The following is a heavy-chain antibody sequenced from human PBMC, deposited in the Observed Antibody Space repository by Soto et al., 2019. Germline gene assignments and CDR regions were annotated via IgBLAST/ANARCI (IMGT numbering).Heavy chain of an antibody. CDR3: AREGVPNYDYWSGDASDL. CDR2: ISSCSSFI. Sequence: EMQLVESGGALVKPGGSLRLSCAASGFTFSNYAMNWVRQAPGKGLEWVSSISSCSSFISYADSVKGRFTISRDNANKSLHLEMNSLRAEDTALYYCAREGVPNYDYWSGDASDLWGHGTMVTVSS. V-gene: IGHV3-21*01. CDR1: GFTFSNYA. D-gene: IGHD3-3*01. J-gene: IGHJ3*01.